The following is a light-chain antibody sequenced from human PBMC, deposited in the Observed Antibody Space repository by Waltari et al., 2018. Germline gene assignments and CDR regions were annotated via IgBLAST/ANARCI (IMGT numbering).Light chain of an antibody. CDR3: SSYTSSSTLDVV. Sequence: QSALTQPASVSGSPGQSITIPSTGTSSDVGAYNYVSWYQQHPGKAPKLMIYDVSNRPSGVSNRFSGSKSGNTASLTISGLQAEDEADYYCSSYTSSSTLDVVFGGGTKLTVL. CDR1: SSDVGAYNY. V-gene: IGLV2-14*01. CDR2: DVS. J-gene: IGLJ2*01.